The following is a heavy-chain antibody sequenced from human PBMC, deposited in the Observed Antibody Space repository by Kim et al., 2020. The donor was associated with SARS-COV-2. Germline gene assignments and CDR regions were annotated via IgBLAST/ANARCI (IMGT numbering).Heavy chain of an antibody. Sequence: YYNQSLKSRVTLSVDSSKNQFSLKLSGVTATDTAVYYCARLVGSSGAFDIWGQGTMVTVSS. J-gene: IGHJ3*02. CDR3: ARLVGSSGAFDI. D-gene: IGHD6-6*01. V-gene: IGHV4-39*01.